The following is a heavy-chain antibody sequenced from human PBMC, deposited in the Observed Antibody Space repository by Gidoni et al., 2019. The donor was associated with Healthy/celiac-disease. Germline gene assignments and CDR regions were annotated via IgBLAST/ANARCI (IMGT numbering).Heavy chain of an antibody. CDR3: ARDPVGITIFGVVITYGMDV. Sequence: QVQLVQSGAEVKKPGASVKVSCKASGYTFTSYGISWVRQAPGQGLEWMGWISAYNGNTNYAQKLQGRVTMTTDTSTSTAYMELRSLRSDDTAVYYRARDPVGITIFGVVITYGMDVWGQGTTVTVSS. D-gene: IGHD3-3*01. CDR1: GYTFTSYG. J-gene: IGHJ6*02. CDR2: ISAYNGNT. V-gene: IGHV1-18*04.